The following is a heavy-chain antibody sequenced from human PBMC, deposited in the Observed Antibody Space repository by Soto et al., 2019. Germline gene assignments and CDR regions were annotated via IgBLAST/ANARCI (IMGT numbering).Heavy chain of an antibody. D-gene: IGHD2-15*01. CDR3: AGYCSGGSCYSIFDY. CDR1: GGTFSSYA. Sequence: QVQLVRSGAEVKKPGSSVKVSCKASGGTFSSYAISWVRQAPGQGLEWMGGIIPIFGTANYAQKFQGRVTITADESTSTAYMELSSLRSEDTAVYYCAGYCSGGSCYSIFDYWGQGTLVTVSS. J-gene: IGHJ4*02. V-gene: IGHV1-69*12. CDR2: IIPIFGTA.